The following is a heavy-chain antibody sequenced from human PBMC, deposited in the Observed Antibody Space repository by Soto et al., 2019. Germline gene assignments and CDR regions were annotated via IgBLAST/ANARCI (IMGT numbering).Heavy chain of an antibody. CDR2: IYYSGST. J-gene: IGHJ6*02. CDR3: ARARFRGGLYSSSGYGMDV. D-gene: IGHD6-6*01. CDR1: GGSISSGDYY. V-gene: IGHV4-30-4*01. Sequence: SETLSLTCTVSGGSISSGDYYWSWIRQPPGKGLEWIGYIYYSGSTYYNPSLKSRVTISVDTSKNQFSLKLSSVTAEDTAVYYCARARFRGGLYSSSGYGMDVWGQGTTVTVSS.